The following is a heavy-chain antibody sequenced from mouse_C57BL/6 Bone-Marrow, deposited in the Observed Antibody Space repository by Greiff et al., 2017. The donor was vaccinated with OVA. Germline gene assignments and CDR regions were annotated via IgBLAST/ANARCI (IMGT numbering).Heavy chain of an antibody. Sequence: VQLQQSGTVLARPGASVKMSCKTSGYTFTSYWMHWVKQRPGQGLEWIGAIYPGNSDTSYNQKFKGKAKLTAVTSASTAYMELSSLTNEDSAVYYCTGYDYDEGAYYFDYWGQGTTLTVSS. CDR2: IYPGNSDT. D-gene: IGHD2-4*01. CDR1: GYTFTSYW. V-gene: IGHV1-5*01. CDR3: TGYDYDEGAYYFDY. J-gene: IGHJ2*01.